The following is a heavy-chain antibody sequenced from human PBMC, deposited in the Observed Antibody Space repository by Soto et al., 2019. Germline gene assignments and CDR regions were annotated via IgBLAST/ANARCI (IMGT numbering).Heavy chain of an antibody. CDR3: GKTLNAMDDYGSGLDGMDV. CDR1: GFTFSNYD. CDR2: ISYDGTNK. V-gene: IGHV3-30*18. J-gene: IGHJ6*02. Sequence: QVQLVESGGGVVQPGRSLRLSCAASGFTFSNYDMHWVRQAPGKGLEWVAAISYDGTNKYYADSLKGRFTTSRDNSENTRNLQRHSLSADETAMYYFGKTLNAMDDYGSGLDGMDVLGQGTTVIVSS. D-gene: IGHD3-10*01.